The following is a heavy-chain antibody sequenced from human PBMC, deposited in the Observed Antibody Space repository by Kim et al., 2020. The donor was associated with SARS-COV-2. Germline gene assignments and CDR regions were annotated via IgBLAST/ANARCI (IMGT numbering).Heavy chain of an antibody. V-gene: IGHV5-51*01. CDR2: IYPGDSDT. D-gene: IGHD3-22*01. CDR1: GYSFTSYW. CDR3: ARLTYYYDSSGYGINWFDP. J-gene: IGHJ5*02. Sequence: GESLKISCKGSGYSFTSYWIGWVRQMPGKGLEWMGIIYPGDSDTRYGPSFQGQVTISADKSISTAYLQWSSLKASDPAMYYCARLTYYYDSSGYGINWFDPWGQGTLVTVSS.